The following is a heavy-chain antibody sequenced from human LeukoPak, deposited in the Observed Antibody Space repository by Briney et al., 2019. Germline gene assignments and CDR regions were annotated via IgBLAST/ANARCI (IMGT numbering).Heavy chain of an antibody. V-gene: IGHV2-5*02. J-gene: IGHJ4*02. CDR3: AHRRTVKAGRGGLDY. CDR1: GFSLSTSGVG. Sequence: VSGPTLVNPTQTLTLTCTFSGFSLSTSGVGVGWIRQPPGKALEWLTVIYWDDDKRYSPSLKSRLTITKDTSKNQVVLRMTNMDPVDTATYYCAHRRTVKAGRGGLDYWGQGTLVTVSS. D-gene: IGHD4-11*01. CDR2: IYWDDDK.